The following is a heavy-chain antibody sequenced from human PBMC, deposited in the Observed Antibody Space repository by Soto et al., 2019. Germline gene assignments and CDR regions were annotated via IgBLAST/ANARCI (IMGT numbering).Heavy chain of an antibody. D-gene: IGHD2-2*01. V-gene: IGHV3-30-3*01. CDR1: GFTFSSYA. Sequence: PGGSLRLSCAASGFTFSSYAMHWVRQAPGKGLEWVAVISYDGSNKYYADSVKGRFTISRENSKNTLYMQMNSLRAEDTAVYYCARVLRSYCSSTSCSYYGMDVWGQGTTVTVSS. CDR2: ISYDGSNK. CDR3: ARVLRSYCSSTSCSYYGMDV. J-gene: IGHJ6*02.